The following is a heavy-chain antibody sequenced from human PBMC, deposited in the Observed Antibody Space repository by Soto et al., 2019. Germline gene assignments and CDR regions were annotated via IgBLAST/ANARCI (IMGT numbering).Heavy chain of an antibody. J-gene: IGHJ2*01. CDR3: ASTKYDSSAYYYWYLGL. CDR1: EDTCRNYA. V-gene: IGHV1-69*06. CDR2: IIPIFGTA. Sequence: QVELVQSGAEVKKPGSSVKVSCQASEDTCRNYAISWVRQAPGQGLAWMGGIIPIFGTANYAQKCKGRVTITADTSANTVYLELSSLRSEDTAVYYCASTKYDSSAYYYWYLGLWGRGTLVTVSS. D-gene: IGHD3-22*01.